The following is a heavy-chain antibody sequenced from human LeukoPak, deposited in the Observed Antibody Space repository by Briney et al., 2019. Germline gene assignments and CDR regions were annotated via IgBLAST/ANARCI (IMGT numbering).Heavy chain of an antibody. CDR1: GYTFTGYY. D-gene: IGHD3-10*01. Sequence: ASVKVSCKASGYTFTGYYMRWVRQAPGQGLEWMGGINPNSGGTNYAQQFQGRVTMTRDPSISTAYMELSRLSSADTAVYYCARVSDYGSGSYYYYYYYMDVWGKGTTVTVSS. V-gene: IGHV1-2*02. CDR2: INPNSGGT. J-gene: IGHJ6*03. CDR3: ARVSDYGSGSYYYYYYYMDV.